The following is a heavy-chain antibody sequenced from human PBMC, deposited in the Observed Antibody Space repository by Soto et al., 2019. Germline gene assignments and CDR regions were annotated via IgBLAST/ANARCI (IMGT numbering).Heavy chain of an antibody. V-gene: IGHV3-30*18. D-gene: IGHD6-19*01. CDR2: ISYDGTNK. CDR1: GFTFSGYG. J-gene: IGHJ4*02. Sequence: QAQLVESGGGVVQPGRSLRLSCAASGFTFSGYGMHWVRQAPGKGLEWVALISYDGTNKYYADSVKGRFTISRDNSKNTLYLQMNSLRAEDTAVYYCSNLVYSSGLSADFWGQGTLVTVSS. CDR3: SNLVYSSGLSADF.